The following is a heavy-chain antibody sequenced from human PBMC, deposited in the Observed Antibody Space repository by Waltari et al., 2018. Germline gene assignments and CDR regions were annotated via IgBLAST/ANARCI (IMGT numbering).Heavy chain of an antibody. V-gene: IGHV1-69*04. Sequence: QVQLVQSGAEVKKPGSSVKVSCKASGGTFSSYAISWVRQAPGQGLEGMGGIIPILGIANYAQKFQGRVTITADESTSTAYMELSSLRSEDTAVYYCARELYSRAHVYWGQGTLVTVSS. J-gene: IGHJ4*02. D-gene: IGHD6-13*01. CDR1: GGTFSSYA. CDR2: IIPILGIA. CDR3: ARELYSRAHVY.